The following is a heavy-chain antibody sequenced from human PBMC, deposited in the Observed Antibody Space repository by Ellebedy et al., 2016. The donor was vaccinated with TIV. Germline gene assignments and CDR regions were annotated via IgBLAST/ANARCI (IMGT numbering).Heavy chain of an antibody. D-gene: IGHD2-15*01. CDR1: GFPFSSFE. CDR3: AAAHYYFYGKDV. V-gene: IGHV3-48*03. Sequence: GESLKISCAASGFPFSSFEFNWVRQSPGKGLGWLSYISSSGTNKYYADSVKGRFTISRDNAKNSLYLHMNSLRAEDTAVYYCAAAHYYFYGKDVWGQGTRVTVSS. J-gene: IGHJ6*02. CDR2: ISSSGTNK.